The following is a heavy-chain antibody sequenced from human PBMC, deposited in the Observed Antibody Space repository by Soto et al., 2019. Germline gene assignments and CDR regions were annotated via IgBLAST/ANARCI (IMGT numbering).Heavy chain of an antibody. D-gene: IGHD3-3*02. J-gene: IGHJ4*02. CDR1: GFTFSSYV. CDR2: ISYDGSNK. CDR3: AKGGTSIFDY. Sequence: GGSLRLSCAASGFTFSSYVMHWVRQSPGKGLEWVAVISYDGSNKYYADSVKGRFTISRDNSKNTLYLQMNSLRAEDTAVYYCAKGGTSIFDYWGQGTLVTVSS. V-gene: IGHV3-30*18.